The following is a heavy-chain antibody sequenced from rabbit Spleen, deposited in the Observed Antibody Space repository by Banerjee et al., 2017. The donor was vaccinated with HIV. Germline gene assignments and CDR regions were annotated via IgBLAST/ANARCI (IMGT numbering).Heavy chain of an antibody. J-gene: IGHJ2*01. D-gene: IGHD1-1*01. V-gene: IGHV1S40*01. CDR1: GFSFSSSYY. Sequence: QSLEESGGDLVKPGASLTLTCTASGFSFSSSYYMCWVRQAPGKGLEWIACIDAGSSGSTYYASWAKGRFTISKTSSTTMTLQMTSLTAADTATYFCARNYVNTFDPWGPGTLVTVS. CDR3: ARNYVNTFDP. CDR2: IDAGSSGST.